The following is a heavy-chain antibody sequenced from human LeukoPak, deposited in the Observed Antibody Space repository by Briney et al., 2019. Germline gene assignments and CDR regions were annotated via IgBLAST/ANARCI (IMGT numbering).Heavy chain of an antibody. D-gene: IGHD1-26*01. V-gene: IGHV3-13*01. J-gene: IGHJ4*02. CDR2: LGITGDT. CDR1: GFTVSSYA. Sequence: GGSLRLSCAASGFTVSSYAMHWVRQPIGKGLEWVSALGITGDTFYPGSVKGRFTISRENAKNSLYLQMNSLRAEDTAMYYCARQKQSHGNFDYWGQGTPVIVSS. CDR3: ARQKQSHGNFDY.